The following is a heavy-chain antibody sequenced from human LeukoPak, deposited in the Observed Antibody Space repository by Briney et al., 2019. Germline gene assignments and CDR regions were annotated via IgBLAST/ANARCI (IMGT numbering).Heavy chain of an antibody. CDR2: ISAHNGNT. CDR1: GYTFTTYG. V-gene: IGHV1-18*01. CDR3: AREVAFYSSSPPPFDY. Sequence: ASVKVSCKAAGYTFTTYGVSWVRQAPGQGLEWMGWISAHNGNTNYAQKFQGRVTITADESTSTAYMELSSLRSEDTAVYYCAREVAFYSSSPPPFDYWGQGTLVTVSS. D-gene: IGHD6-13*01. J-gene: IGHJ4*02.